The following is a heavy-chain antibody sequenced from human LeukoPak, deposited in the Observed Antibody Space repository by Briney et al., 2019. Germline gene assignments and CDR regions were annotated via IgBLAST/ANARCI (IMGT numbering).Heavy chain of an antibody. D-gene: IGHD6-19*01. CDR1: GFTFSNAW. CDR2: IKSKTDGGTT. J-gene: IGHJ4*02. Sequence: GGSLRLSCAASGFTFSNAWMSWVRQAPGKGLEWVGCIKSKTDGGTTDYAAPVKGRFTIARDDSKNTLYLQMNSLKTEDTAVYYCTTVIPPPQAVAGFFVYWGQGTLVTVSS. CDR3: TTVIPPPQAVAGFFVY. V-gene: IGHV3-15*01.